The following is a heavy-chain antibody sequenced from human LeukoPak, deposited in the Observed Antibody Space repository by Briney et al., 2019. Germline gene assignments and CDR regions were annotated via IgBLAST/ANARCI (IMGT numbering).Heavy chain of an antibody. CDR3: ARASGSNNFYFDY. D-gene: IGHD3-10*01. J-gene: IGHJ4*02. CDR1: GHTLTGYF. V-gene: IGHV1-2*02. Sequence: ASVKVSCKASGHTLTGYFMHWVRQAPGQGLEWMGWINPNSGGTNYAQKFQGRVTMTRDTSTSTVYMDLSSLRSEDTAVYYCARASGSNNFYFDYWGQGTLVTVFS. CDR2: INPNSGGT.